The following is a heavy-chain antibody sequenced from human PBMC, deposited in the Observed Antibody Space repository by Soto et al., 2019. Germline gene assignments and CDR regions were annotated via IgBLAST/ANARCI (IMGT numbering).Heavy chain of an antibody. V-gene: IGHV4-39*01. D-gene: IGHD5-18*01. J-gene: IGHJ6*02. CDR1: GGSISASSYY. CDR3: ACIFSGGYGYGFYYYGMDV. CDR2: MDYSGST. Sequence: SETLSLTCTVSGGSISASSYYWGWIRQPPGKGLEWIGSMDYSGSTYYNPSLKSRVTISVDTSKNQFSLKLSSVTAADTAVYYCACIFSGGYGYGFYYYGMDVWGQGTTVTVSS.